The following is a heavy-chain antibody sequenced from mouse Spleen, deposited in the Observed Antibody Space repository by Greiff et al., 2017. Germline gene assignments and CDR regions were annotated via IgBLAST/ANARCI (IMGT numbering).Heavy chain of an antibody. CDR2: INPSTGGT. D-gene: IGHD2-12*01. V-gene: IGHV1-42*01. CDR1: GYSFTGYY. Sequence: EVQPQQSGPELVKPGASVKISCKASGYSFTGYYMNWVKQSPEKSLEWIGEINPSTGGTTYNQKFKAKATLTVDKSSSTAYMQLKSLTSEDSAVYYCARYEGYWGQGTTLTVSS. J-gene: IGHJ2*01. CDR3: ARYEGY.